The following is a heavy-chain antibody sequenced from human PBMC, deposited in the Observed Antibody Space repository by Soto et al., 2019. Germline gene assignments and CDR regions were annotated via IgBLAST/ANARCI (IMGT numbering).Heavy chain of an antibody. CDR1: GGSISSGGYS. CDR3: ARVPDV. Sequence: QLQLQESGSGLVKPSQTLSLTCAVSGGSISSGGYSWSWIRQPPGKGLEWIGYIYHSGSTYNPSLKSRVTISVDRSKNQFSLKLSSVTAADPAVYYCARVPDVWGQGTTVTVSS. J-gene: IGHJ6*02. V-gene: IGHV4-30-2*01. CDR2: IYHSGST.